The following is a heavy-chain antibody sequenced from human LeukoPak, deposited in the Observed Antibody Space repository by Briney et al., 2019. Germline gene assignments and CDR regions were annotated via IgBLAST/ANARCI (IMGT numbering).Heavy chain of an antibody. CDR2: ISGSGGST. Sequence: GGSLRLSCAASGFTFSSYAMSWVRQAPGKGLEWVSAISGSGGSTYYADSVKGRFTISRYNSKNTMYLQMNSLRAEDTAVYYCAKDVRTGGGGDAFDIWGQGTMVTVSS. CDR3: AKDVRTGGGGDAFDI. V-gene: IGHV3-23*01. J-gene: IGHJ3*02. CDR1: GFTFSSYA. D-gene: IGHD3-10*02.